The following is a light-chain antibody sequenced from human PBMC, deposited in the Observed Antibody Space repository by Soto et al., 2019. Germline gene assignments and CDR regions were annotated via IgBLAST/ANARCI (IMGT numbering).Light chain of an antibody. J-gene: IGLJ1*01. V-gene: IGLV2-14*01. Sequence: SALTQPASVSGSPGQSITISCTGTSSYVGGYEFVSWYQQHPDNAPKLIIYDVSDRPSGESSRFSGSKSANTASLTISGLQAEDEADYYCSSYTSSGTYVSGTGTKVTVL. CDR3: SSYTSSGTYV. CDR1: SSYVGGYEF. CDR2: DVS.